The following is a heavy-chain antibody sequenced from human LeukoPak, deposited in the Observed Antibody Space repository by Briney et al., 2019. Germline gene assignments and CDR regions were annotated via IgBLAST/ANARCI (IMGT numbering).Heavy chain of an antibody. J-gene: IGHJ4*02. V-gene: IGHV4-34*01. CDR3: ARLPAAHFDY. CDR2: INHSGST. D-gene: IGHD6-13*01. Sequence: PSETLSLTCAVYGGSLSGYYWSWIRQPPGKGLEWIGEINHSGSTNYNPSLKSRVTISVDTSKNQFSLKLSSVTAADTAVYYCARLPAAHFDYWGQGTLVTVSS. CDR1: GGSLSGYY.